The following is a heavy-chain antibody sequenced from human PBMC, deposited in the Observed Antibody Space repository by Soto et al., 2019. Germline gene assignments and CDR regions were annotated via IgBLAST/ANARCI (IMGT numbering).Heavy chain of an antibody. Sequence: EVQLLESGGGLVQPGGSLRLSCAASGFTFNNYAMNWVRQAPGKGLEWVSAVRNSGGSTYYADSVKGRFTISRDNSKNTLYLQMNSLRVEDTAIYYCAKGVFGVVLNSVDYWGQGILVTVSS. J-gene: IGHJ4*02. CDR1: GFTFNNYA. CDR3: AKGVFGVVLNSVDY. V-gene: IGHV3-23*01. CDR2: VRNSGGST. D-gene: IGHD3-3*01.